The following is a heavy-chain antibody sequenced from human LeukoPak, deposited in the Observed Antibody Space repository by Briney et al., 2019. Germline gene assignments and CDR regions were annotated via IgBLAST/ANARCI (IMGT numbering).Heavy chain of an antibody. J-gene: IGHJ4*02. Sequence: GGSLRLSCAASGFPFSSYSMNWVREAPGKGLEWVSYISSSSSTIYYADSVKGRFTISRDNGKNSLYLQMNSLRAEDTAVYYSARAQPPFDSRGWWRVFDYWGQGTLVTASS. CDR3: ARAQPPFDSRGWWRVFDY. V-gene: IGHV3-48*04. CDR1: GFPFSSYS. CDR2: ISSSSSTI. D-gene: IGHD6-19*01.